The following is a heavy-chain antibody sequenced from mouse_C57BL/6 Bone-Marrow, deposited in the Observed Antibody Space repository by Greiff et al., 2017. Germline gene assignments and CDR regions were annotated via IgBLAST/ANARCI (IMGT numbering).Heavy chain of an antibody. V-gene: IGHV1-61*01. CDR3: ARLYYDYEGFAY. D-gene: IGHD2-4*01. CDR1: GYTFTSYW. Sequence: QVQLQQSGAELVRPGSSVKLSCKASGYTFTSYWMDWVKQRPGQGLEWIGNIYPSDSETHYNQKFKDKATLTVDKSSSTAYMQLSSLTSEDSAVYYCARLYYDYEGFAYWGQGTLVTVSA. J-gene: IGHJ3*01. CDR2: IYPSDSET.